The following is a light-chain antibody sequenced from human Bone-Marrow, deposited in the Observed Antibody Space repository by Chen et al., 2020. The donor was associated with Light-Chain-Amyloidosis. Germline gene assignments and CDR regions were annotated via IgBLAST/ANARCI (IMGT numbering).Light chain of an antibody. Sequence: SYVLTQPSSVSVAPGQMATIACGGNNIGSTSVHWYQQTPGQAPLLVVYDDSDRPSWIPERLSGSNSGNTATLTISRVEAGDEADYYCQVWDRSSDRPVFGGGTKLTVL. CDR2: DDS. CDR3: QVWDRSSDRPV. CDR1: NIGSTS. J-gene: IGLJ3*02. V-gene: IGLV3-21*02.